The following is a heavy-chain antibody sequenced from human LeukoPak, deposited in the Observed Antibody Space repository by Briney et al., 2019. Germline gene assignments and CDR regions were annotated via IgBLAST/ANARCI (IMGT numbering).Heavy chain of an antibody. V-gene: IGHV3-21*01. Sequence: GGSLRLSCAASGFTFSSYSMNWVRQAPGKGLEWVSSISSSGSYIYYADSVKGRFTISRDNAKNSLYLQMNSLRAEDTAVYYCARAGAAAGLDYWGQGTLVTVSS. CDR2: ISSSGSYI. J-gene: IGHJ4*02. D-gene: IGHD6-13*01. CDR1: GFTFSSYS. CDR3: ARAGAAAGLDY.